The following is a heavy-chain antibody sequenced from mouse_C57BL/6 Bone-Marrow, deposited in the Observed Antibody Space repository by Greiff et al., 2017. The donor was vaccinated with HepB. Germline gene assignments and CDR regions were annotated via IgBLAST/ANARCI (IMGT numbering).Heavy chain of an antibody. Sequence: EVKLMESGGGLVQPGGSLKLSCAASGFTFSDYYMYWVRQTPEKRLEWVAYISNGGGSTYYPDTVKGRFTISRDNAKNTLYLQMSRLKSEDTAMYYCARQLRPEAWFAYWGQGTLVTVSA. V-gene: IGHV5-12*01. CDR1: GFTFSDYY. D-gene: IGHD3-2*02. CDR3: ARQLRPEAWFAY. CDR2: ISNGGGST. J-gene: IGHJ3*01.